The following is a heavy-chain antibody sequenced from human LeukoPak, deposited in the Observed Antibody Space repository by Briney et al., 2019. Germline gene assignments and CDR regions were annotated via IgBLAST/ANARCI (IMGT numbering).Heavy chain of an antibody. CDR1: GGSISSGGYS. J-gene: IGHJ4*02. CDR2: IYHSGST. CDR3: ARGLVRGVPFDY. Sequence: PSQTLSLTCAVSGGSISSGGYSWSWIRQPPGKGLEWIGYIYHSGSTYYNPSLKSRVTISVDRSKNQFSLKLSSVTAADTAVYYCARGLVRGVPFDYWGQGTLVTVSS. V-gene: IGHV4-30-2*01. D-gene: IGHD3-10*01.